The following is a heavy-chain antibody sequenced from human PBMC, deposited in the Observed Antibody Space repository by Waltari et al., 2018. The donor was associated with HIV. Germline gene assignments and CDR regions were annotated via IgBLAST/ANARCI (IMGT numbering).Heavy chain of an antibody. J-gene: IGHJ4*02. V-gene: IGHV4-39*01. CDR2: IYYSVTA. CDR3: ARLRFHSLYYFDS. D-gene: IGHD3-16*01. Sequence: QLHLQESGPGLVKPSETLSLTCSVSGASISSSSYYWAWIRQPPGKGLAWIGAIYYSVTAYYNPSVKSRVSASLDASKNELSLKLTSVTATDTALYYCARLRFHSLYYFDSWGPGILVTVSS. CDR1: GASISSSSYY.